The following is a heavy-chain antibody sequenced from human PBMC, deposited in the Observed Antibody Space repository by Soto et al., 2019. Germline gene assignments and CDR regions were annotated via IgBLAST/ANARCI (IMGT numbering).Heavy chain of an antibody. CDR3: ARGGDYGDYSAFDI. Sequence: QVQLVQSGAEVKKPGSSVKVSCKASGGTFSSYAISWVRQAPGQGLEWMGGIIPSFGTANYAQNFQGRVTVTAAESRSTAYMELSSLRSEDTAVYYCARGGDYGDYSAFDICGQGTMVTVSS. V-gene: IGHV1-69*01. CDR2: IIPSFGTA. CDR1: GGTFSSYA. J-gene: IGHJ3*02. D-gene: IGHD4-17*01.